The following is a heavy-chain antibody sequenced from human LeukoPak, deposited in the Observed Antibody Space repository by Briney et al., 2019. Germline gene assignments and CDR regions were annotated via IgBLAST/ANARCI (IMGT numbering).Heavy chain of an antibody. J-gene: IGHJ3*02. Sequence: PGGSLRLSCAASGFTFTNYYMSWIRQAPGKGLEWVSYITTSGSTIYYADSVKGRFTISRDNAKNSLYLQMNDLRAEDTAVYYCARDRTHYESSGSEYDAFDIWGQGTMVTVSS. CDR3: ARDRTHYESSGSEYDAFDI. CDR1: GFTFTNYY. CDR2: ITTSGSTI. V-gene: IGHV3-11*01. D-gene: IGHD3-22*01.